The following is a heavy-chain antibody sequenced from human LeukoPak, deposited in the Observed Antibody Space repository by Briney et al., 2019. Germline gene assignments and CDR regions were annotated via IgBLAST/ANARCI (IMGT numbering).Heavy chain of an antibody. CDR2: IYHSGTT. CDR3: AWKYYYDSSGYFCVDQ. CDR1: GYSISRGYY. D-gene: IGHD3-22*01. J-gene: IGHJ4*02. V-gene: IGHV4-38-2*01. Sequence: PSETLSLTCAVSGYSISRGYYWGWIRQSPEKGLEWIGSIYHSGTTYYNPSLKSRVTISIDTSKNQFSLNLNSVTAADTAVYYCAWKYYYDSSGYFCVDQWGQGILVTVSS.